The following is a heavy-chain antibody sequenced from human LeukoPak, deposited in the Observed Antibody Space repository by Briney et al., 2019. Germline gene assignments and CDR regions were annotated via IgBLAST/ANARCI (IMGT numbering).Heavy chain of an antibody. J-gene: IGHJ6*03. Sequence: PSETLSPTCTVSGGSISSYYWSWIRQPAGKGLEWIGRIYTSGSTNYNPSLKSRVTMSVDTSKNQFSLKLSSVTAADTAVYYCARGGYYDFWSGPTNYYYYYYMDVWGKGTTVTVSS. V-gene: IGHV4-4*07. CDR3: ARGGYYDFWSGPTNYYYYYYMDV. CDR2: IYTSGST. D-gene: IGHD3-3*01. CDR1: GGSISSYY.